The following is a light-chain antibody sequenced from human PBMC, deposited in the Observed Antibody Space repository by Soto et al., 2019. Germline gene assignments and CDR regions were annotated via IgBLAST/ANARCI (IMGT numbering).Light chain of an antibody. CDR2: DAS. CDR3: QHYAGGSPIT. V-gene: IGKV3-20*01. J-gene: IGKJ5*01. Sequence: EIVLTQSPGTLSLSPGERATLSCRASQSVSSSLAWYQQKPGLAPTLLIFDASNRASGVPDRFTGGGSGTDFTLTIRRVEPEDFALYYCQHYAGGSPITFGQGTRLEIK. CDR1: QSVSSS.